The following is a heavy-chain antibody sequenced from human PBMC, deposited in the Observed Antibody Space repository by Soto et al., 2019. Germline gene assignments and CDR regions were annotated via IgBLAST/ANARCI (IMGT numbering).Heavy chain of an antibody. D-gene: IGHD2-21*02. CDR2: IYYSGST. J-gene: IGHJ4*02. CDR3: ARALRGPRVTDYFFEY. Sequence: SETLSLTCTVSGGSISSYYWSWIRQPPGKGLEWIGYIYYSGSTNYNPSLKSRVTISVDTSKNQFSLKLSSVTAADTAVYYCARALRGPRVTDYFFEYSGQGTRVTVAS. CDR1: GGSISSYY. V-gene: IGHV4-59*08.